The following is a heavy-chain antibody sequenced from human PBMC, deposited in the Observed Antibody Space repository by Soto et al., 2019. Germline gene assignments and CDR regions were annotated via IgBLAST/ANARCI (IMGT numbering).Heavy chain of an antibody. Sequence: EVQLIESGGGLVNPGGSLRLSCAASGFSFNTYTMNWVRQAPGKGLEWVSFITSDSNYIYYADSVKGRFTISRDDANKSLYLQMNSLSAEDTAVNYCTRQHVVTRLRRGQRGSFDSWRQGTLVSVSS. J-gene: IGHJ4*02. CDR3: TRQHVVTRLRRGQRGSFDS. CDR2: ITSDSNYI. CDR1: GFSFNTYT. D-gene: IGHD2-21*01. V-gene: IGHV3-21*02.